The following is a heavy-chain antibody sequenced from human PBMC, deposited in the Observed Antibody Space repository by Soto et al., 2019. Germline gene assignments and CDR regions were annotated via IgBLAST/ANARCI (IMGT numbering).Heavy chain of an antibody. Sequence: QVQLQESGPGLVKPSQTLSLTCTVSGGSISSAAYYWSWIRQHPGKGLEWIGYISHRGSTYYTPTPKRRVIISADTSKNQFSVNLTSVTAADTAVYYCAREYTYGSNFFDCWGQGALVTVSS. CDR2: ISHRGST. CDR3: AREYTYGSNFFDC. J-gene: IGHJ4*02. D-gene: IGHD5-18*01. CDR1: GGSISSAAYY. V-gene: IGHV4-31*03.